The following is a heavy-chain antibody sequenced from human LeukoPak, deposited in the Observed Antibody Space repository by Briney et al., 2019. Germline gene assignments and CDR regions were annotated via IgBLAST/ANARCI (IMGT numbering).Heavy chain of an antibody. CDR1: GFTFSSYA. CDR3: ARDRDSSGYYYDIDY. CDR2: ISSSSSYI. J-gene: IGHJ4*02. Sequence: PGGSLRLSCAASGFTFSSYAMSWVRQAPGKGLEWVSSISSSSSYIYYADSVKGRFTISRDNAKNSLYLQMNSLRAEDTAVYYCARDRDSSGYYYDIDYWGQGTLVTVSS. D-gene: IGHD3-22*01. V-gene: IGHV3-21*01.